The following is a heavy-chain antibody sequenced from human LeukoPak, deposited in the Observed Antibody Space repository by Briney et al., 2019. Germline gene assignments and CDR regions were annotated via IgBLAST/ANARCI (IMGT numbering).Heavy chain of an antibody. J-gene: IGHJ4*02. V-gene: IGHV3-23*01. CDR3: AKDGSGGSCYSSRYFDY. CDR2: ISGSGGST. CDR1: GFTFSSYA. D-gene: IGHD2-15*01. Sequence: GGSLRLSCAASGFTFSSYAMSWVRQAPGKGLEWVSAISGSGGSTYYADSVKGRFTISRVNSKNTLYLQMNSLRAEDTAVYYCAKDGSGGSCYSSRYFDYWGQGTLVTVSS.